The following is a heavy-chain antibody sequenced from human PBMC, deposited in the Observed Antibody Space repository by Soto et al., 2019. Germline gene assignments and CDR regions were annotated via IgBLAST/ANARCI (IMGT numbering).Heavy chain of an antibody. D-gene: IGHD4-17*01. CDR2: IYYSGST. J-gene: IGHJ4*02. CDR3: ARTDGDYALFDY. V-gene: IGHV4-59*01. CDR1: GGSISSYY. Sequence: PSETLSLTCTVSGGSISSYYWSWIRQPPGKGLEWIGYIYYSGSTNYNPSLKSRVTISVDTSKNQFSLKLSSVTAADTAVYYCARTDGDYALFDYWGQGTLVTVSS.